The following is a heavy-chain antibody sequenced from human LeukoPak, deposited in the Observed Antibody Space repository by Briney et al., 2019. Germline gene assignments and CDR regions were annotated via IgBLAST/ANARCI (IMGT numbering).Heavy chain of an antibody. V-gene: IGHV4-61*01. J-gene: IGHJ4*02. CDR2: IYYSGST. CDR3: ARDRSSGWYGIGY. Sequence: SETLSLTCTVSGGSVSSGSYYWSWIRQPPGKGLEWIGYIYYSGSTNYNPSLKSRVTISVDTSKNQFSLKLSSVTAADTAVYYCARDRSSGWYGIGYWGQGTLVTVSS. CDR1: GGSVSSGSYY. D-gene: IGHD6-19*01.